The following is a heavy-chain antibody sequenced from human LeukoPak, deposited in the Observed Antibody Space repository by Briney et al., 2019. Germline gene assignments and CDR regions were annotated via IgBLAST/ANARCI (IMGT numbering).Heavy chain of an antibody. D-gene: IGHD6-13*01. V-gene: IGHV3-53*01. Sequence: GGSLRLSCAASGFTVSSNYMSWVRQAPGKGLEWVSDIYSGGSTYYADSVKGRFTISRDNSKNTLYLQMNSLRAEDTAVYYCARAIDSSSWYTDYYFDYWGQGTLVTVSS. J-gene: IGHJ4*02. CDR2: IYSGGST. CDR3: ARAIDSSSWYTDYYFDY. CDR1: GFTVSSNY.